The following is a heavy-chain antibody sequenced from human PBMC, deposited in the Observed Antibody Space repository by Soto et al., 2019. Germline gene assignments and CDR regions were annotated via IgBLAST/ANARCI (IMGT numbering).Heavy chain of an antibody. Sequence: GGSLRISCAASGFTFSSHAVSWVRQAPGEGLEWVSSISGSGGNTYYADSVKGRFTISRDNSKTTLYLQMNSLRAEDTAVYYCARGRLRRSYSYMDVWGKGTTVTVSS. J-gene: IGHJ6*03. D-gene: IGHD4-17*01. CDR3: ARGRLRRSYSYMDV. V-gene: IGHV3-23*01. CDR1: GFTFSSHA. CDR2: ISGSGGNT.